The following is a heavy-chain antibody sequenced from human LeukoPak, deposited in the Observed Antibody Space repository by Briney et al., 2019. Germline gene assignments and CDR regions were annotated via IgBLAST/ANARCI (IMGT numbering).Heavy chain of an antibody. Sequence: GGSLRLSCAAPGFTFSSYAMSWVRQAPGKELEWVSAISASGGSTYYADSVKGRFTISRDNSKNTLYLQMNSLRAEDTAVYYCAKNAGSSVYSVLDYWGQGTLGTVSS. CDR3: AKNAGSSVYSVLDY. V-gene: IGHV3-23*01. D-gene: IGHD3-22*01. J-gene: IGHJ4*02. CDR2: ISASGGST. CDR1: GFTFSSYA.